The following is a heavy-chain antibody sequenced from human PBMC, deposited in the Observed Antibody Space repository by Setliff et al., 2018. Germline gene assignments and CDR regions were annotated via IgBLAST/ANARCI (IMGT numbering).Heavy chain of an antibody. CDR2: INANSGGT. CDR3: ARDRVWGTLDAFDI. J-gene: IGHJ3*02. CDR1: GYTFTLYY. V-gene: IGHV1-2*06. D-gene: IGHD3-16*01. Sequence: ASVKVSCKASGYTFTLYYLHWVRQAPGQGLERMGRINANSGGTKYAQKFQGRVTMTRDTSIRTAYMDMSRLRSDDTAVYYCARDRVWGTLDAFDIWGKGTMVTVSS.